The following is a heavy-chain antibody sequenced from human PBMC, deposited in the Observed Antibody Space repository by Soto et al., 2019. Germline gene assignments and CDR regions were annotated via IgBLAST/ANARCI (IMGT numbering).Heavy chain of an antibody. CDR1: GFTFSSYA. D-gene: IGHD2-2*02. V-gene: IGHV3-64*02. Sequence: GGSLRLSCAASGFTFSSYAMHWVRXXPXXXXXXVSAISSNGGSTYYADSVKGRFTISRDNSKNTLYLQMNSLRAEDTAVYYCAKDPVDCSSTSCYTYYYMDVWGKGTTVTVXS. CDR3: AKDPVDCSSTSCYTYYYMDV. J-gene: IGHJ6*03. CDR2: ISSNGGST.